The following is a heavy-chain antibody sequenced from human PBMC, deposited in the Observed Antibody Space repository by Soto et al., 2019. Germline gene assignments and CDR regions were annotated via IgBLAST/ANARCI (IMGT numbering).Heavy chain of an antibody. D-gene: IGHD4-17*01. CDR1: GGSISSYY. J-gene: IGHJ4*02. CDR3: ARSQPGGYGQLDY. V-gene: IGHV4-59*01. CDR2: IYYSGST. Sequence: SETLSLTCTVSGGSISSYYWSWIRQPPGKGLEWIGYIYYSGSTNYNPSLKSRVTISVDTSKNQFSLKLSSVTAADTAVYYCARSQPGGYGQLDYWGPGTLVTVSS.